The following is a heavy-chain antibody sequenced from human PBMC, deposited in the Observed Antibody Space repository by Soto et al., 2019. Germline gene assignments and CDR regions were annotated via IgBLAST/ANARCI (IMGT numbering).Heavy chain of an antibody. V-gene: IGHV4-61*01. CDR2: IYYSGNT. CDR1: GDSVNSGNYY. CDR3: ARVPVDTYMIYWSDP. D-gene: IGHD3-16*01. J-gene: IGHJ5*01. Sequence: SETLSLTCSVSGDSVNSGNYYWTWMRQPPGKGLEWIGHIYYSGNTNYSPSLKSRITISLDTTNNQFSLDLNSVTAADTAVYYCARVPVDTYMIYWSDPWGQGTLVTVSS.